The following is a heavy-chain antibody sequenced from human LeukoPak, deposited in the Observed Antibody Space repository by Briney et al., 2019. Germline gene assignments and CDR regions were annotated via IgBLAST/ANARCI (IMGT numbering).Heavy chain of an antibody. V-gene: IGHV4-34*01. Sequence: SETLSLTCAVYGGSFSGYYWSWIRQPPGKGLEWIGEINHSGSTNYNPSLKSRVTISVDTSKNQFSLKLSFVTAADTAVYYCALASGQAPFDYWGQGTLVTVSS. D-gene: IGHD3-3*01. CDR3: ALASGQAPFDY. J-gene: IGHJ4*02. CDR2: INHSGST. CDR1: GGSFSGYY.